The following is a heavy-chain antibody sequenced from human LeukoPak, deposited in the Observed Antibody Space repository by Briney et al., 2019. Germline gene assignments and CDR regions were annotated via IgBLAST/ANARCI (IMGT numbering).Heavy chain of an antibody. V-gene: IGHV1-2*06. CDR2: INPNSGGT. D-gene: IGHD3-3*01. CDR1: GYTFTCYY. Sequence: GASVKVSCKASGYTFTCYYMHWVRQAPGQGLEWMGRINPNSGGTNYAQKFQGRVTMTRDTSISTAYMELSRLRSDDTAVYYCARDAISFDDFWSGYYFPTNWFDPWGQGTLVTVSS. CDR3: ARDAISFDDFWSGYYFPTNWFDP. J-gene: IGHJ5*02.